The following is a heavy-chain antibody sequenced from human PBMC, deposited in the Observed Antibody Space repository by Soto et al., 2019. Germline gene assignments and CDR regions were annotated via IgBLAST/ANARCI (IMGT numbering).Heavy chain of an antibody. V-gene: IGHV4-34*01. CDR2: INHSGST. CDR1: NWSFSVYY. Sequence: SETLSLTCAFYNWSFSVYYWTWIRQPPGKGLEWIGEINHSGSTNYNPSLKSRVTISVDTSKNQFSLKLSSVTAADTAVYYCARDSTRRGACDIWGQGTMVTVSS. J-gene: IGHJ3*02. CDR3: ARDSTRRGACDI. D-gene: IGHD2-2*01.